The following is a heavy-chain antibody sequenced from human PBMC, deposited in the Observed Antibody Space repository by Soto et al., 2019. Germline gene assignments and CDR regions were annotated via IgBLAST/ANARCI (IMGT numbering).Heavy chain of an antibody. V-gene: IGHV1-46*01. CDR2: INPDAGTT. J-gene: IGHJ4*02. CDR1: GYTFTDYF. CDR3: ARLIGVEILRDY. D-gene: IGHD3-3*01. Sequence: QVQLVQSGAEVKKPGASVTVSCKATGYTFTDYFVHWVRQAPGQGPEWMGIINPDAGTTSYAQKFQGRVTMTSDTSTITLYMQMRSLRSEDTAIYYCARLIGVEILRDYLGQGTLVTVSS.